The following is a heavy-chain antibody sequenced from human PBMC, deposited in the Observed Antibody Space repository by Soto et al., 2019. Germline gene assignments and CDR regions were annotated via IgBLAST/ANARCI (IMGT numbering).Heavy chain of an antibody. Sequence: QITLKESGPTLVKPTQTLTLTCTFSGFSLSTSGVGVGWIRQPPGKALEWLALIYWNDDKRYSPSLKSRLTITKDTSKNQVVPTMTNMDPVDTATYYCAHRGKISGGKNWFDPWGQGTLVTVSS. CDR1: GFSLSTSGVG. J-gene: IGHJ5*02. CDR2: IYWNDDK. V-gene: IGHV2-5*01. CDR3: AHRGKISGGKNWFDP. D-gene: IGHD3-10*01.